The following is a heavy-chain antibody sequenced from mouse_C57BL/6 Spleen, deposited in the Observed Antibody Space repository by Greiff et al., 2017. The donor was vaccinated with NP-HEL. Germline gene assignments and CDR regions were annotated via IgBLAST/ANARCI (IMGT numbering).Heavy chain of an antibody. J-gene: IGHJ2*01. CDR3: ARHDGYSFDY. V-gene: IGHV5-6*01. D-gene: IGHD2-3*01. Sequence: EVKVVESGGDLVKPGGSLKLSCAASGFTFSSYGMSWVRQTPDKRLEWVATISSGGSYTYYPDSVKGRFTISRDNAKNTLYLQMSSLKSEDTAMYYCARHDGYSFDYWGQGTTLTVSS. CDR2: ISSGGSYT. CDR1: GFTFSSYG.